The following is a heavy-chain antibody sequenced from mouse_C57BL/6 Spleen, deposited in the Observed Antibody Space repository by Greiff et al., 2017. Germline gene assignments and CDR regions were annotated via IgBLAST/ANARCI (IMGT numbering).Heavy chain of an antibody. CDR1: GYTFTSYW. D-gene: IGHD1-1*01. CDR3: ARNYGSSYRFDY. J-gene: IGHJ2*01. V-gene: IGHV1-50*01. Sequence: QVQLQQPGAELVKPGASVKLSCKASGYTFTSYWMQWVKQRPGQGLEWIGEIDPSDSYTNYNQKFKGKATLTVDTSSSTAYMQLSSLTSEDSAVYYCARNYGSSYRFDYWGKGTTLTVSS. CDR2: IDPSDSYT.